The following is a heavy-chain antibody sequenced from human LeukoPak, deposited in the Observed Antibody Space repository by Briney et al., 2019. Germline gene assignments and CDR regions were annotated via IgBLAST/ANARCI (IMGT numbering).Heavy chain of an antibody. Sequence: GGSLRLSCAASGFTFSKVWMNWVRQAPGKGLEWVSSISSSSNYIYYTDSVKGRFTISRDNAENSLYLQMNSLRAEDTAVYYCARDRFYYDSSGYPAFDYWGQGTLVTVSS. J-gene: IGHJ4*02. CDR2: ISSSSNYI. CDR3: ARDRFYYDSSGYPAFDY. CDR1: GFTFSKVW. D-gene: IGHD3-22*01. V-gene: IGHV3-21*01.